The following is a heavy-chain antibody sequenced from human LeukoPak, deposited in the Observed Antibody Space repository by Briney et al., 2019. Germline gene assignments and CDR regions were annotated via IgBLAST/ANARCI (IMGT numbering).Heavy chain of an antibody. D-gene: IGHD6-19*01. J-gene: IGHJ4*02. Sequence: TGGSLRLSCAASGFTFSWYWMHWVRRVPGKGLVWVSRINSDGSGTIYADSVKGRFTTSRDNAKNTLYLQMNSLRADDTAVYYCARDRGGSGPTTTGLWGQGTLVTVSS. CDR1: GFTFSWYW. CDR3: ARDRGGSGPTTTGL. CDR2: INSDGSGT. V-gene: IGHV3-74*01.